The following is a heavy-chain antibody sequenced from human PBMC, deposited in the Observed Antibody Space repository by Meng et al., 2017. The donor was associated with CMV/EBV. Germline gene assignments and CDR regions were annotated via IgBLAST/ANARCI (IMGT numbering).Heavy chain of an antibody. CDR3: ARDSVGDIVVVPAAMKGAYYYYGMDV. CDR1: GFTFSSYA. Sequence: GGSLRLSCAASGFTFSSYAMHWVRQAPGKGLEWVAVISYDGSNKYYADSVKGRFTTSRDNSKNTLYLQMNSLRAEDTAVYYCARDSVGDIVVVPAAMKGAYYYYGMDVWGQGTTVTVSS. J-gene: IGHJ6*02. CDR2: ISYDGSNK. D-gene: IGHD2-2*01. V-gene: IGHV3-30*04.